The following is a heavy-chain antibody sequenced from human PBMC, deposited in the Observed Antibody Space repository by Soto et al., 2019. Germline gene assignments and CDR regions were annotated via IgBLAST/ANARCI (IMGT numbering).Heavy chain of an antibody. CDR3: SRGKGRGTWISRGVGWFDP. CDR2: MNPNSGNT. CDR1: GYTFTSYD. V-gene: IGHV1-8*01. D-gene: IGHD5-12*01. J-gene: IGHJ5*02. Sequence: QVQLVQSGAEVKKPGASVKVSCKASGYTFTSYDINWVRQATGQGLEWMGWMNPNSGNTGYAQKFQGRVTMTRNTSISTAYMELSSLRSEDKAVYYCSRGKGRGTWISRGVGWFDPWGQGTLVTVSS.